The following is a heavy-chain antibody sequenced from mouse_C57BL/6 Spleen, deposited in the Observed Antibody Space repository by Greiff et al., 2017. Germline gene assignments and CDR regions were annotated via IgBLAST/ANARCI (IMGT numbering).Heavy chain of an antibody. D-gene: IGHD1-1*01. CDR2: IYPGDGDT. J-gene: IGHJ2*01. CDR1: GYAFSSYW. Sequence: QVQLQQSGAELVKPGASVKISCKASGYAFSSYWMNWVKQRPGKGLEWIGQIYPGDGDTNYNGKFKGKATLTADKSSSTAYMQLSSLTSEDSAVYFCARSGYYYGSPVDYWGQGTTLTVSS. V-gene: IGHV1-80*01. CDR3: ARSGYYYGSPVDY.